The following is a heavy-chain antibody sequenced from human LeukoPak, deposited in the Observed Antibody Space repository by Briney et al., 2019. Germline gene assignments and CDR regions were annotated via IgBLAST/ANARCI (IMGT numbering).Heavy chain of an antibody. J-gene: IGHJ4*02. V-gene: IGHV3-7*03. CDR1: GFTFSSFW. Sequence: PGWSLRLSCAASGFTFSSFWMSWVRQAPGKGLAWVANIKQDGSEKYFVDSVKGRFTISRDNAKNSLYLQMSSLRAEDTAVYYCARGGSRHPSPEDYWGRGTLVTVSS. CDR3: ARGGSRHPSPEDY. CDR2: IKQDGSEK. D-gene: IGHD1-1*01.